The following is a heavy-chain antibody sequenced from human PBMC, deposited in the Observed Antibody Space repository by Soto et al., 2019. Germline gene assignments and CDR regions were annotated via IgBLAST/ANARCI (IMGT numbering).Heavy chain of an antibody. J-gene: IGHJ6*02. V-gene: IGHV4-39*01. Sequence: QLQLQESGPGLVKPSETLSLTCTVSGGSISSSSYYWGWIRQPPGKGLEWIGSIYYSGSTYYNPSLKSRVTISVDTSKNQFSLKLSSVTAADTAVYYCARQWGGWNYYYYGMDVWGQGTTVTVSS. D-gene: IGHD6-19*01. CDR1: GGSISSSSYY. CDR2: IYYSGST. CDR3: ARQWGGWNYYYYGMDV.